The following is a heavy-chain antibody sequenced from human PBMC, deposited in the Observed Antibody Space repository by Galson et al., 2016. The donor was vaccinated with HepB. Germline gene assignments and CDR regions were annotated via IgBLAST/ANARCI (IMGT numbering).Heavy chain of an antibody. CDR3: ARVTGFGVFFDY. Sequence: SETLSLTCTVSGGSVSSGSNYWSWIRQPPEKGLEWIGYIYNSGTTYYNLSLKSRVTISADTSKNQFSLKLSSVTPADTAVYYCARVTGFGVFFDYWGQGILVTVSS. J-gene: IGHJ4*02. CDR1: GGSVSSGSNY. D-gene: IGHD3-10*01. CDR2: IYNSGTT. V-gene: IGHV4-61*01.